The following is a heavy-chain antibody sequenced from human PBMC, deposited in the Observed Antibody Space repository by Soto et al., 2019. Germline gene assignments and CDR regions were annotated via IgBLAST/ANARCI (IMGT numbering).Heavy chain of an antibody. CDR3: TTDLYYSSGLVDY. V-gene: IGHV3-15*07. CDR2: IKSKTDGGTT. J-gene: IGHJ4*02. Sequence: SVSNAWMNWVRQAPGKGLEWVGRIKSKTDGGTTDYAAPVKGRFTISRDDSKNTLYLQMNSLKTEDTAVYYCTTDLYYSSGLVDYWGQGTLVTVSS. CDR1: SVSNAW. D-gene: IGHD2-15*01.